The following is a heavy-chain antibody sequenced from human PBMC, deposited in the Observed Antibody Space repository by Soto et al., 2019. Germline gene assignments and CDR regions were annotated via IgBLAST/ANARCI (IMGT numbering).Heavy chain of an antibody. V-gene: IGHV1-69*12. J-gene: IGHJ4*02. CDR3: ASTDLAYCGGDCYSRFDY. CDR1: GGTFSSYA. Sequence: QVQLVQSGAEVKKPGSSVKVSCKASGGTFSSYAISWVRQAPGQGLEWMGGIIPSCGTANYAQKVQGRVTITADESTSTAYMELSSLRSEDTAVYYCASTDLAYCGGDCYSRFDYWGQGTLVTVSS. D-gene: IGHD2-21*02. CDR2: IIPSCGTA.